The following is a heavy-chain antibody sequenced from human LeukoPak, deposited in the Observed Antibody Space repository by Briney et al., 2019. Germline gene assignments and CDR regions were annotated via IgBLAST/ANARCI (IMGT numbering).Heavy chain of an antibody. CDR1: GYTFTGYY. CDR3: ARVPHGYCSGGTCYDY. V-gene: IGHV1-2*02. Sequence: GASVKVSCKASGYTFTGYYMHWVRQAPGQGLEWMGWINPNSGGTNYAQKFQGRVTMTRDTSISTAYMELSRLRSDDTAVYYCARVPHGYCSGGTCYDYWGQGTLVTVSS. J-gene: IGHJ4*02. D-gene: IGHD2-15*01. CDR2: INPNSGGT.